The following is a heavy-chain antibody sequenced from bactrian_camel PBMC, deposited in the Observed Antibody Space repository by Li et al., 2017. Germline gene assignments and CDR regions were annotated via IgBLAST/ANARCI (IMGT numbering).Heavy chain of an antibody. CDR1: GFTFSSYL. V-gene: IGHV3-2*01. CDR3: ANPLGYNEYFIGPYNY. D-gene: IGHD1*01. CDR2: LYSSSSST. J-gene: IGHJ4*01. Sequence: HVQLVESGGGLVQPGGSLRISCAASGFTFSSYLMSWVRQAPGKALEWVSSLYSSSSSTYYADAVKGRFAISRDNAKNTLYLQLNSLKTEDTAMYYCANPLGYNEYFIGPYNYWGQGTQVTVS.